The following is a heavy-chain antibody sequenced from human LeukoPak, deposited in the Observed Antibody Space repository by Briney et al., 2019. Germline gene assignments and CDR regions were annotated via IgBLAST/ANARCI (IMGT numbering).Heavy chain of an antibody. Sequence: GGSLRLSCAASGFTFSDYYMSWIRQAPGKGLEWVSYISSSGSTIYYADSVKGRFTISRDNAKNSLYLQLNSLRAEDTAVSYCARDFYPSGSHRDIWGQGTMVTVSS. J-gene: IGHJ3*02. CDR1: GFTFSDYY. V-gene: IGHV3-11*04. CDR2: ISSSGSTI. D-gene: IGHD1-26*01. CDR3: ARDFYPSGSHRDI.